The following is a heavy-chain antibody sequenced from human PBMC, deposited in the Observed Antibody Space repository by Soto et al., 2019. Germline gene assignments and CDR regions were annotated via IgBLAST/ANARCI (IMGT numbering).Heavy chain of an antibody. D-gene: IGHD4-4*01. CDR2: ISYDGSNK. J-gene: IGHJ4*02. CDR1: GFTFSSYG. Sequence: QVQLVESGGGVVQPGRSLRLSCAASGFTFSSYGMHWVRQAPGKGLEWVAVISYDGSNKYYADSVKGRFTISRDNSKNTLYLQMNSLRAEDTAVYYCAKAGTTVTTIDYWGQGTLVPVSS. V-gene: IGHV3-30*18. CDR3: AKAGTTVTTIDY.